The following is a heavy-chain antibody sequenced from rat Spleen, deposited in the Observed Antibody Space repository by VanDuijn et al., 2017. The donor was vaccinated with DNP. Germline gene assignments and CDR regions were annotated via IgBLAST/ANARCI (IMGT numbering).Heavy chain of an antibody. Sequence: QVQLKESGPGLVQPSQTLSLTCTVSGFSLTSYGVSWVRQPPGKGLEWIAAISSGGSTYYNSALKSRQSISRDTSKSQVFLKMNSLQTEDTAIYFCTRDQGYTTPFAYWGQGTLVTVSS. V-gene: IGHV2S12*01. D-gene: IGHD1-6*01. CDR1: GFSLTSYG. CDR3: TRDQGYTTPFAY. CDR2: ISSGGST. J-gene: IGHJ3*01.